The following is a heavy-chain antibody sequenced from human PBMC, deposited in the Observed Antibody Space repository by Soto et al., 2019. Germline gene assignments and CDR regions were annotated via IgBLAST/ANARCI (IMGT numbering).Heavy chain of an antibody. Sequence: QVQLVQSGAEVRKPGSSVKVSCKASGGTFSRHSVSWVRQAPGQGLEWMGGIIPIFGTANHAQKFQGRVTITADESTSTAYMELSSLRSEDTAVYYCARGAAEYSSSSNWFDPWGQGTLVTVSS. V-gene: IGHV1-69*01. CDR3: ARGAAEYSSSSNWFDP. CDR2: IIPIFGTA. CDR1: GGTFSRHS. D-gene: IGHD6-6*01. J-gene: IGHJ5*02.